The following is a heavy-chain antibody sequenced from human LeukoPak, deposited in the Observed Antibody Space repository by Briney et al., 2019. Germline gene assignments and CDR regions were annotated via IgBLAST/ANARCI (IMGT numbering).Heavy chain of an antibody. Sequence: ASVKVSCKVSGYTLTELSMHWVRQAPGQGLEWMGIINPSGGSTSYAQKFQGRVTMTRDTSTSTVYMELSSLRSEDTAVYYCARAIYYYYYGMDVWGQGTTVTVSS. CDR1: GYTLTELS. CDR2: INPSGGST. V-gene: IGHV1-46*01. CDR3: ARAIYYYYYGMDV. J-gene: IGHJ6*02.